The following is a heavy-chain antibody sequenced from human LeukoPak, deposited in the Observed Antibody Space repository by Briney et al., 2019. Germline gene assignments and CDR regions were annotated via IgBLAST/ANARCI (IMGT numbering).Heavy chain of an antibody. V-gene: IGHV3-23*01. J-gene: IGHJ4*02. CDR1: GFTFRSYV. CDR2: ISGSGGST. CDR3: AKDQAINIATGGTFDY. D-gene: IGHD6-13*01. Sequence: GGSLILSCAASGFTFRSYVMNWVRQAPGKGPEWVSSISGSGGSTHYAVSVKGRFTISRDNSKNTMSLQMNSLRAEDTAVYYCAKDQAINIATGGTFDYWGQGALVTVGS.